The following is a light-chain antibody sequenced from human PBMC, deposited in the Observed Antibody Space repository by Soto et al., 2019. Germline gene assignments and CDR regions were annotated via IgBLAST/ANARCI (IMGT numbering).Light chain of an antibody. J-gene: IGLJ1*01. V-gene: IGLV2-14*01. Sequence: QSALTQPASVSGSPGQSITISCTGTSSDVGGYKYVSWYQQHPGKVPRLMIYEVSNRPSGVSNRFSASKSGNTASLTISGLQAEDEADYYCSSYTSSTTLLFGTGTKLTVL. CDR3: SSYTSSTTLL. CDR1: SSDVGGYKY. CDR2: EVS.